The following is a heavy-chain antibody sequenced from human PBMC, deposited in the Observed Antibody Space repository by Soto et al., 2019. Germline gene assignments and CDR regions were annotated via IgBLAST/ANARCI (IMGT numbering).Heavy chain of an antibody. V-gene: IGHV4-4*07. Sequence: SGTLALTCAVSGASIRGFYWSWIRKSAGKGLEWIGRIYATGTTDYNPSRKSRVMMSVDTSKKQFSLKLRSVTAADTAVYYCVRDGTKTLRDWFDPWGQGISVTVSS. CDR1: GASIRGFY. J-gene: IGHJ5*02. D-gene: IGHD1-1*01. CDR2: IYATGTT. CDR3: VRDGTKTLRDWFDP.